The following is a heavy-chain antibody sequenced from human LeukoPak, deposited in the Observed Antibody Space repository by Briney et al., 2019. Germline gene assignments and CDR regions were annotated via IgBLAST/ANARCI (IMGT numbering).Heavy chain of an antibody. CDR2: IKRDGGDK. CDR3: ARGDEYTTSP. J-gene: IGHJ4*02. V-gene: IGHV3-7*05. Sequence: GGSLRLSCAASGFTFSTYWMHWVRQAPGKGLEWVANIKRDGGDKYYVDSVKGRFSISRDNAKNSLYLHMNSLRAEDTAVYYCARGDEYTTSPWGQGTLVTVSS. D-gene: IGHD2-2*02. CDR1: GFTFSTYW.